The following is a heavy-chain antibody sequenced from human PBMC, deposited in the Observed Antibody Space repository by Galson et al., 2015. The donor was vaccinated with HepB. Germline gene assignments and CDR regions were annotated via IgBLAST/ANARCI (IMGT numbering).Heavy chain of an antibody. V-gene: IGHV1-18*04. CDR3: AREGDTLTGYRYLDN. J-gene: IGHJ4*02. Sequence: QSGAEVTKPGASVKVSCKASGYTFTSYDITWVRQAPGQGLEWMGRISVYNGKTNYAQKVQGRVTMTTDTSTSTAYMELRSLRSDDTAVYYCAREGDTLTGYRYLDNWGQGTLVTVSS. CDR1: GYTFTSYD. D-gene: IGHD3-9*01. CDR2: ISVYNGKT.